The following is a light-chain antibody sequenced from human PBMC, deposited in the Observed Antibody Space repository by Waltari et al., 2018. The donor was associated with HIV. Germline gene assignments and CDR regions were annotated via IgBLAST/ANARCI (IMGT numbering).Light chain of an antibody. J-gene: IGLJ1*01. CDR2: DFT. Sequence: QSGLTQPASVSGSRGQPLTISCTGTSSDVGAYNYVSWYPQHPGKPPKLMIYDFTNRPAGVSNRFSGSKSGNTASLTISGLQAEDEADYYCSSYTSNSRVFGTGTKVTVL. CDR1: SSDVGAYNY. CDR3: SSYTSNSRV. V-gene: IGLV2-14*03.